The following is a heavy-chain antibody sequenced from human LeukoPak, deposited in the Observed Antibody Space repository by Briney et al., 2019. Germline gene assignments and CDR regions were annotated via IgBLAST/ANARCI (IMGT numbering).Heavy chain of an antibody. D-gene: IGHD3-3*02. CDR1: GFTFSDYD. V-gene: IGHV3-13*01. J-gene: IGHJ6*02. CDR2: IGTAGDT. CDR3: AKGSFGDYYYGMDV. Sequence: GGSLRLSCAASGFTFSDYDMHWVRQVTGKGLEWVSAIGTAGDTYYTGSVEGRFTFSRENDKNSLYLQMNSLGVGDTAVYYCAKGSFGDYYYGMDVWGQGTTVTVSS.